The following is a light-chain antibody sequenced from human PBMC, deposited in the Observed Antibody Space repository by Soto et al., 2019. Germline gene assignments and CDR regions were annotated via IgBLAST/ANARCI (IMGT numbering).Light chain of an antibody. CDR2: WAS. J-gene: IGKJ1*01. CDR1: QSVFFNSNNKNY. Sequence: DIVMTQSPDSLAVSLGERATINCKSSQSVFFNSNNKNYLAWYQQKPGQPPKLLIYWASTRESGVPDRFSGSRSWTDFTLTISSLEAEGVAVYYCQQYYNIPSTFGQWTKVEI. CDR3: QQYYNIPST. V-gene: IGKV4-1*01.